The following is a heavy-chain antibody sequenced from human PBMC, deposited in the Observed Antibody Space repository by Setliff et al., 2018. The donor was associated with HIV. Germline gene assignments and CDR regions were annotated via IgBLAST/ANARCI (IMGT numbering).Heavy chain of an antibody. CDR2: LDPRDSYT. Sequence: PGESLKISCEGSGYSFTSYWIAWVRQMPGKGLEWMGRLDPRDSYTDYSPSFQGHVTISGDKSSSTAYLQWSSLRASDTATYYCARLLRRPHDFFYMDVWGKGTTVTVSS. J-gene: IGHJ6*03. CDR3: ARLLRRPHDFFYMDV. V-gene: IGHV5-10-1*01. CDR1: GYSFTSYW. D-gene: IGHD2-15*01.